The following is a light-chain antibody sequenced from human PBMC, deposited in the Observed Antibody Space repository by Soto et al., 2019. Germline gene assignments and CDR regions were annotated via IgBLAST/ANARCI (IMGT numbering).Light chain of an antibody. CDR2: DNN. J-gene: IGLJ2*01. CDR3: QSFDTSLSGFVV. V-gene: IGLV1-40*01. Sequence: QSVLTQPPSMSGAPGQRVTISCTGSSSNIGAGYDVHWYQQPPGTAPKLLIFDNNNRPSGVPDRFSGSKSDTSASLAITGLQAEYEADYYCQSFDTSLSGFVVFGGGTKPTVL. CDR1: SSNIGAGYD.